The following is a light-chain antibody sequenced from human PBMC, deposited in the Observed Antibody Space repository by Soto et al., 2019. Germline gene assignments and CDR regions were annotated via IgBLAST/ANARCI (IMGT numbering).Light chain of an antibody. CDR1: SSDVGDYKY. CDR2: VNS. Sequence: QSALTQPASVSGSPGQSITISCTGTSSDVGDYKYVSWYQQHPDKAPKLIIFVNSNRPSGISNRFSASKSGNTASLTISGLQAEDEADYYCSSYTSSDTPYVFGPGTKVTVL. J-gene: IGLJ1*01. CDR3: SSYTSSDTPYV. V-gene: IGLV2-14*01.